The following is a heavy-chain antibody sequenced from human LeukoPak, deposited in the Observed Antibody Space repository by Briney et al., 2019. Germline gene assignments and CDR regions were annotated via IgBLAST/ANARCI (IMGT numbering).Heavy chain of an antibody. J-gene: IGHJ4*02. CDR1: GVSITTYY. Sequence: KTSETLSLTCTVSGVSITTYYWSWIRQPPGKGLEWIGFIYYSGNTNYNPSLKSRVTISVDTSKNQFSLNLSSVTAADTAVYYCARGYTDGWLIGYWGQGTLVTVSS. D-gene: IGHD6-19*01. CDR3: ARGYTDGWLIGY. V-gene: IGHV4-59*08. CDR2: IYYSGNT.